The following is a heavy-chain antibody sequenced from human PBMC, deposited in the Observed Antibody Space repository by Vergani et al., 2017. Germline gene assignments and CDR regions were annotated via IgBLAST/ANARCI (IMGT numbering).Heavy chain of an antibody. V-gene: IGHV1-69*01. J-gene: IGHJ5*02. D-gene: IGHD2-2*01. CDR2: IIPIFGTA. CDR3: ARVGCSSTSCAAKRTYNWFDP. CDR1: GGTFSSYA. Sequence: QVQLVQSGAEVKKPGSSVKVSCKASGGTFSSYAISWVRQAPGQGLEWMGGIIPIFGTANYAQKFQGRVTITADESTRTAYMGLSSLRSEDTAVYYCARVGCSSTSCAAKRTYNWFDPWGQGTLVTVSS.